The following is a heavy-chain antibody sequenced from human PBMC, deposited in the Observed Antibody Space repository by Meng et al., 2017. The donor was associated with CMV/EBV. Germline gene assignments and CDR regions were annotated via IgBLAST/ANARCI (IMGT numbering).Heavy chain of an antibody. J-gene: IGHJ6*02. CDR2: INHSGST. CDR1: GGSFSGYY. CDR3: ARGYSSSSVRYSSGWYGSYYYYGMDV. Sequence: SETLSLTGAVYGGSFSGYYWSWIRQPPGKGLEWIGEINHSGSTNYNPSLKSRVTISVDTSKNQFSLKLSSVTAADTAVYYCARGYSSSSVRYSSGWYGSYYYYGMDVWGQGTTVTVSS. D-gene: IGHD6-19*01. V-gene: IGHV4-34*01.